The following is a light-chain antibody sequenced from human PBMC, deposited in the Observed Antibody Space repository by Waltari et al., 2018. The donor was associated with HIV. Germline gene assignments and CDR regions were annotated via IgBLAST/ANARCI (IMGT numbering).Light chain of an antibody. CDR3: CSYAGTYTWV. Sequence: HSALPQPRSLSGSPGHSVTSSCTGTSSDVGDYDYFSWYQQHPGKAPNLLIFDITKRPSGVPDRFSGSKSGNTASLTISGRHLEDEANYYCCSYAGTYTWVFGGGTTLTVL. J-gene: IGLJ3*02. CDR2: DIT. V-gene: IGLV2-11*01. CDR1: SSDVGDYDY.